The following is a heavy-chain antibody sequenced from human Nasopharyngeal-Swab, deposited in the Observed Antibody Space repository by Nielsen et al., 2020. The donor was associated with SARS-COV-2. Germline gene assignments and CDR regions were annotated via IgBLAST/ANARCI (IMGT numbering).Heavy chain of an antibody. D-gene: IGHD3-10*01. CDR2: INHSGST. CDR3: ARRTMVRGVIPDY. Sequence: SETLSLTCAVYGGSFSGYYWSWIRQPPGKGQEWIGEINHSGSTNYNPSLKSRVTISVDTSKNQFSLKLSSVTAADTAVYYCARRTMVRGVIPDYWGQGTLVTVSS. CDR1: GGSFSGYY. J-gene: IGHJ4*02. V-gene: IGHV4-34*01.